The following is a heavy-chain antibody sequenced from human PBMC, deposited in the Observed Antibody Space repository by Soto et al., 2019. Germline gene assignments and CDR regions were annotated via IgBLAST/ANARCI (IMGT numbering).Heavy chain of an antibody. CDR1: GYTFTNYW. J-gene: IGHJ2*01. Sequence: EVQLVQSGAEVKKPGESLQISCKGSGYTFTNYWIGWVRQMPGQGLECMGIIYPDDSDTRYSPSFQGQVTISADKSISTAYLQWSSLKASDTAMYYCARTNLRHWYFDLWGRGTPVTVSS. V-gene: IGHV5-51*01. CDR3: ARTNLRHWYFDL. CDR2: IYPDDSDT. D-gene: IGHD1-7*01.